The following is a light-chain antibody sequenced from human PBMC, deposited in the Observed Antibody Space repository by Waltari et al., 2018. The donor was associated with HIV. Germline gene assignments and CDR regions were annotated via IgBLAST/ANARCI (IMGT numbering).Light chain of an antibody. CDR2: EDN. CDR1: SGNIADNY. Sequence: NFMLTQPHSVSESPGKTIVISCTGSSGNIADNYVQWYQQRPGSAPTTVIYEDNQRHSGVPDRFSSSIDSSSNSASLTISGLRPEDEADYYCQSYVRSGVVFGGGTKLTVL. V-gene: IGLV6-57*02. CDR3: QSYVRSGVV. J-gene: IGLJ2*01.